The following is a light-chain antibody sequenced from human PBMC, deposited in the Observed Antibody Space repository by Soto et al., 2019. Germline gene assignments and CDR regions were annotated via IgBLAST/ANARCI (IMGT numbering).Light chain of an antibody. Sequence: DIQMTQSPSTLSASVGDRVTITCRDSQSISSWLAWYQQKPGKAPKLLIYKASSLESGVPSRFSGSGSGTEFTLTISSLQPDEFATYYCQQYNSYWTFGQGTKVEIK. CDR2: KAS. CDR1: QSISSW. V-gene: IGKV1-5*03. CDR3: QQYNSYWT. J-gene: IGKJ1*01.